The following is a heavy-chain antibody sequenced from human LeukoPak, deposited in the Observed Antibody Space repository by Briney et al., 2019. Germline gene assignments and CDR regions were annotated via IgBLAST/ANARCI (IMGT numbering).Heavy chain of an antibody. J-gene: IGHJ4*02. D-gene: IGHD3-22*01. CDR3: AIQITMIVVVPYFDY. Sequence: PGGSLRLSCAASGFIFSDYTMNWVRQAPGKGLEWVSSISSGSSYIYYADSVKGRFTVSRDNAKNSLYLQMSSLRAEDTAVYYCAIQITMIVVVPYFDYWGQGTLVTVSS. V-gene: IGHV3-21*01. CDR2: ISSGSSYI. CDR1: GFIFSDYT.